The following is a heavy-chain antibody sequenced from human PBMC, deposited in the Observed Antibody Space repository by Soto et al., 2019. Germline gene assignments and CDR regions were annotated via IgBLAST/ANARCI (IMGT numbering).Heavy chain of an antibody. D-gene: IGHD2-2*01. CDR1: GFTFRNYA. CDR3: AKDRSSTSCYAFDY. Sequence: PGGSLRLSCAASGFTFRNYAMSWARQAPGKGLEWVSAIRGSGGTTHYADSVKGRFTISRDNSKNTLYLQMNSLRVEVTAVYYCAKDRSSTSCYAFDYWGQGSLVTVSS. V-gene: IGHV3-23*01. CDR2: IRGSGGTT. J-gene: IGHJ4*02.